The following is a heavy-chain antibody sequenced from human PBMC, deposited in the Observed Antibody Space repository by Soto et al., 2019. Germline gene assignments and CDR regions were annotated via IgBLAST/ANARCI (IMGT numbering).Heavy chain of an antibody. Sequence: GGSLRLSCAASGFSFSSYEMNWVRQAPGGGLEWVSYISGSSSMIYYADSVKGRFTISRDNAKNSLYLQMNSLRAEDTAVYYCANDFWSAYSWGQGTLVTVSS. J-gene: IGHJ5*02. CDR2: ISGSSSMI. D-gene: IGHD3-3*01. V-gene: IGHV3-48*03. CDR1: GFSFSSYE. CDR3: ANDFWSAYS.